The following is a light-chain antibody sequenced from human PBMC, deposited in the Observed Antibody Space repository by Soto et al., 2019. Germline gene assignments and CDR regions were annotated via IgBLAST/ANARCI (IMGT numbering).Light chain of an antibody. CDR2: GAS. Sequence: EIVMTQSPATLSVSPGERATLSCRASQSVSSNLAWYQQKPGQAPRLLIYGASTRATGSPARFSGSGSGTELTLTICSLQSEDFAVYYCQQYNNWPPYTFGQGTKLEIK. CDR3: QQYNNWPPYT. J-gene: IGKJ2*01. CDR1: QSVSSN. V-gene: IGKV3-15*01.